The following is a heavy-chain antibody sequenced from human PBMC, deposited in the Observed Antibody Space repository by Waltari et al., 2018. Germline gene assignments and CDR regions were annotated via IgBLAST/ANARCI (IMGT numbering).Heavy chain of an antibody. D-gene: IGHD4-17*01. CDR1: GFTFSSYA. Sequence: EVQLLESGGGLVQPGGSLRLSCAASGFTFSSYAMSWVRQAPGKGLEWVSAISGSGGSTYCADSVKGRFTISRDNSKNTLYLQMNSLRAEDTAVYYCAKGGVYGDYVADFDYWGQGTLVTVSS. CDR2: ISGSGGST. CDR3: AKGGVYGDYVADFDY. V-gene: IGHV3-23*01. J-gene: IGHJ4*02.